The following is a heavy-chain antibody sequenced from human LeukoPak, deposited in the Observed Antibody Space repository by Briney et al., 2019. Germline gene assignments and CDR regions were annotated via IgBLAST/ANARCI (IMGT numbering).Heavy chain of an antibody. CDR2: IKQDGSEK. D-gene: IGHD3-16*02. CDR3: ARDRHYDYVWGSYRYTGDAFDI. V-gene: IGHV3-7*03. J-gene: IGHJ3*02. CDR1: GFTFSSYW. Sequence: GGSPRLSCAASGFTFSSYWMSWVRQAPGKGLEWVANIKQDGSEKYYVDSVKGRFTISRDNAKNSLYLQMNSLRAEDTAVYYCARDRHYDYVWGSYRYTGDAFDIWGQGTMVTVSS.